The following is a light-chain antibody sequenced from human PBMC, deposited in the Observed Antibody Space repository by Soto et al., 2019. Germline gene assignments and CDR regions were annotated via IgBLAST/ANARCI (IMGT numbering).Light chain of an antibody. CDR1: QDINNY. Sequence: DIPMTQSPSSLSASVGDRVTITCRASQDINNYLAWYQQKPGKPPKLLIYAASTWQSGVPSRFSGGGSGTDFTLTINSLQPEDVATYYCQRYNNGPPVTFGPGTKV. CDR3: QRYNNGPPVT. CDR2: AAS. J-gene: IGKJ3*01. V-gene: IGKV1-27*01.